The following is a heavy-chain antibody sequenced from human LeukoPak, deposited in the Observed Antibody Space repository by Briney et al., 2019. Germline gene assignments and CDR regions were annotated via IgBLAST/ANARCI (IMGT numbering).Heavy chain of an antibody. Sequence: GGSLRLSCAASGFSFSGSAIHWVRQPSGKGLEWVGHIRTKALSYATAYGESVKGRFTFSRDDSKNTAYLEMNSLKIEDTAVYYCASVRSGASYSDAFDYWGQGTLVTVSS. CDR3: ASVRSGASYSDAFDY. D-gene: IGHD3-22*01. CDR2: IRTKALSYAT. V-gene: IGHV3-73*01. J-gene: IGHJ4*02. CDR1: GFSFSGSA.